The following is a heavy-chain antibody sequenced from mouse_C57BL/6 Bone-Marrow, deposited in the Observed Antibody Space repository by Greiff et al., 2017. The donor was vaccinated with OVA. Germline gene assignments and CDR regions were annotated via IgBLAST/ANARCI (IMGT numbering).Heavy chain of an antibody. CDR1: GFNIKNTY. J-gene: IGHJ4*01. CDR3: ARGGDFITTVVDAMDY. Sequence: VQLQQSVAELVRPGASVKLSCTASGFNIKNTYMHWVQQRPEQGLEWIGRIDPANGNTKYAPKFQGKATITADTSSNPAYLQLSSLTSEDTAIYYSARGGDFITTVVDAMDYWGQGTSVTVAS. V-gene: IGHV14-3*01. D-gene: IGHD1-1*01. CDR2: IDPANGNT.